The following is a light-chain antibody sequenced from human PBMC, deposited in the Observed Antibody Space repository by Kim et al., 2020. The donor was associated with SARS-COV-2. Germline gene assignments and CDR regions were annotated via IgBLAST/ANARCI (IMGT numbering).Light chain of an antibody. Sequence: SYELTQPPSVSVSPGQTASITCSGDKLGDKYACWYQQKPGQSPVLVIYQDSKRPSGIPERFSGSNSGNTATLTISGTRAMDEADYYCQAWDSSTARFGGG. CDR2: QDS. V-gene: IGLV3-1*01. CDR1: KLGDKY. J-gene: IGLJ2*01. CDR3: QAWDSSTAR.